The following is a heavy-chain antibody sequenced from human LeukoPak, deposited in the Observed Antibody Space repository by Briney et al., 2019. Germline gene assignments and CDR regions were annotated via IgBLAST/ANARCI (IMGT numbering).Heavy chain of an antibody. CDR1: GFTFSSYS. J-gene: IGHJ4*02. V-gene: IGHV3-21*01. D-gene: IGHD3-22*01. CDR2: ISSSSSYI. CDR3: ARDLYYDSSGYYGGYFDY. Sequence: GGSLRLSRAASGFTFSSYSMNWVRHAPRKGLERVSSISSSSSYIYYADSVKGRFTISRDNAKNSLYLQMNSLRAEDTAVYYCARDLYYDSSGYYGGYFDYWGQGTLVTVSS.